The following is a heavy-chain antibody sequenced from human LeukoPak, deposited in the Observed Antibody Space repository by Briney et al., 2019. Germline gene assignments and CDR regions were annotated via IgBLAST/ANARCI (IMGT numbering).Heavy chain of an antibody. CDR2: ISAYNGNT. CDR3: ARESSEELWFGELLPFDP. CDR1: GYTFTSYG. D-gene: IGHD3-10*01. V-gene: IGHV1-18*01. Sequence: GASVTVSCKASGYTFTSYGISWVRQAPGQGLEWMGWISAYNGNTNYAQKLQGRVTITTDTSTSTAYMELRSLRSDDTAVYYCARESSEELWFGELLPFDPWGQGTLVTVSS. J-gene: IGHJ5*02.